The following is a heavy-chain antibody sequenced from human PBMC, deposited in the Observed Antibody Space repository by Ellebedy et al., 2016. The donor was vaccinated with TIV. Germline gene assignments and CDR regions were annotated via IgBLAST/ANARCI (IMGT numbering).Heavy chain of an antibody. D-gene: IGHD6-19*01. CDR3: ARDLDKSSGWYGGAAY. V-gene: IGHV3-30-3*01. CDR1: GFTFDSYA. Sequence: GESLKISCVASGFTFDSYAMHWVRQALGKGLEWVAVISHDGSSQYYADSVKGRFTVSRDNSMTTVYLEMNSLRAEDTALYYCARDLDKSSGWYGGAAYWGQGTQVTVSS. J-gene: IGHJ4*02. CDR2: ISHDGSSQ.